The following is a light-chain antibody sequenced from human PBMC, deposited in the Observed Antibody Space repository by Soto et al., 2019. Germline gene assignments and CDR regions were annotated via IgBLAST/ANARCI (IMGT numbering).Light chain of an antibody. Sequence: DIQMTQSPSSLSASVGDRVTITCRASQSISNYLNWYQQKPGKAPKLLIYAASSLQSGVPSRFSGSGSETDFTLTISSLQPEDFATYYCQQSYSTLRTFGQGTKLEIK. V-gene: IGKV1-39*01. CDR3: QQSYSTLRT. CDR2: AAS. J-gene: IGKJ2*02. CDR1: QSISNY.